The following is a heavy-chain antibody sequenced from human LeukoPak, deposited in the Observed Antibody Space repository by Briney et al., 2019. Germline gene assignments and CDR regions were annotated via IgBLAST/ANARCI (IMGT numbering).Heavy chain of an antibody. J-gene: IGHJ4*02. Sequence: ESGPTLVKPTQTLTLTCTFSGFSLSTSGVGVGWIRQPPGKALEWLALIYWNDDKRYSPSLKSRLTITKDTSKNQVVLTMNNMDPVDTATYYCAHSRSIVVVPAAMTCPFDYWGQGTLVTVSS. CDR1: GFSLSTSGVG. CDR2: IYWNDDK. D-gene: IGHD2-2*01. V-gene: IGHV2-5*01. CDR3: AHSRSIVVVPAAMTCPFDY.